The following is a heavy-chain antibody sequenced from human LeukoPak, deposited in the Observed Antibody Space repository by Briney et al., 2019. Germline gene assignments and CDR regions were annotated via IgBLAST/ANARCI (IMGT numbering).Heavy chain of an antibody. D-gene: IGHD2-15*01. V-gene: IGHV5-51*01. CDR2: IYPGDSDT. CDR1: GYSFTTYW. Sequence: GESLKISCKGSGYSFTTYWIGWVRQMPGRGLEWMGIIYPGDSDTRYSPSFQGQVTISADKSISTAYLQWSSLKASDTAMYYCARARYCSGGTCYPDYWGQGTLVTASS. CDR3: ARARYCSGGTCYPDY. J-gene: IGHJ4*02.